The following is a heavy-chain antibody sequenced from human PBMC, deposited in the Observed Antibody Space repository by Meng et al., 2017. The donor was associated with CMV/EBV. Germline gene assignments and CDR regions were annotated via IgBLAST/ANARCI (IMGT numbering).Heavy chain of an antibody. Sequence: GESLKISCAASGFTFSSYAMSWVRQAPGKGLEWVSAISGSGGSTYYADSVKGRFTISRDNPKNTLYLQMNSLRAEDTAVYYCAKWGNDFWSGYYPEHYFDYWGQGTLVTVSS. CDR2: ISGSGGST. V-gene: IGHV3-23*01. CDR3: AKWGNDFWSGYYPEHYFDY. CDR1: GFTFSSYA. J-gene: IGHJ4*02. D-gene: IGHD3-3*01.